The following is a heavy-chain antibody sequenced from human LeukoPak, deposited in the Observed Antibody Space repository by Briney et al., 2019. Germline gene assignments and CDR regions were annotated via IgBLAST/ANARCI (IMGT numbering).Heavy chain of an antibody. CDR2: ISYNGVIK. CDR3: ARAPSGYYPYFDY. D-gene: IGHD3-22*01. V-gene: IGHV3-30-3*01. Sequence: GGSLRLSCAASGFTFSDFAIHWVRQASGKGLEWVTLISYNGVIKYYADSVKGRFTISRDNSKNTLYLQTDSLRAEDTAVYYCARAPSGYYPYFDYWGQGTLVTVSS. CDR1: GFTFSDFA. J-gene: IGHJ4*02.